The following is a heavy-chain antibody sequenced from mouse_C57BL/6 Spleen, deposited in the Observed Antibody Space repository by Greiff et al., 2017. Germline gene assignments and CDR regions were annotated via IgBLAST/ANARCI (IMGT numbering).Heavy chain of an antibody. Sequence: EVQLQQSGPVLVKPGASVKMSCKASGYTFTDYYMNWVKQSHGKSLEWIGVINPYNGGTSYNQKFKGKATLTVDKSSSTAYMELNSLTSEDSAVYYCASGNPYYFDYWGQGTTLTVSS. CDR3: ASGNPYYFDY. CDR1: GYTFTDYY. J-gene: IGHJ2*01. D-gene: IGHD4-1*01. CDR2: INPYNGGT. V-gene: IGHV1-19*01.